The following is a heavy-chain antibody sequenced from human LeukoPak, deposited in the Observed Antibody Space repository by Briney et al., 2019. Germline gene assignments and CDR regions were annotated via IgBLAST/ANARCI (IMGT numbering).Heavy chain of an antibody. D-gene: IGHD3-22*01. J-gene: IGHJ4*02. CDR2: ISGSGGST. Sequence: GGSLRLSCAASGFTFSSYAMSWVRQAPGKGLEGVSAISGSGGSTYYEDSVKGRFTISRDNSKNTLYLQMNSLRAEDTAVYYCAKDRGDSSGYYPYYFDYWGQGTLVTVSS. CDR3: AKDRGDSSGYYPYYFDY. CDR1: GFTFSSYA. V-gene: IGHV3-23*01.